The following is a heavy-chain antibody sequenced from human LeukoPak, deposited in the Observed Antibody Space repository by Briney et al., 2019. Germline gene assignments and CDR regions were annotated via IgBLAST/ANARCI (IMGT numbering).Heavy chain of an antibody. CDR3: LRYNWKYGDDDDGMDV. Sequence: PGGSLRLSCAASGFNFADCVMGWVRQAPGKGLEWVGFIRSKTYGETTQYAASVKGRFSISRNYSKRVAYLEMSSMKIEDTAVYYCLRYNWKYGDDDDGMDVWGQGTPVTVSS. D-gene: IGHD1-7*01. J-gene: IGHJ6*02. CDR1: GFNFADCV. CDR2: IRSKTYGETT. V-gene: IGHV3-49*04.